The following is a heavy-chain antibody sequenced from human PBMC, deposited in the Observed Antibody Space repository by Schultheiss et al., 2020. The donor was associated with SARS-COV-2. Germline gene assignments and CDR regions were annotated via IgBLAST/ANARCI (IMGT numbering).Heavy chain of an antibody. CDR3: ARISGSYYVAAFDY. Sequence: GESLKISCKGSGYSFTSYWIGWVRQMPGKGLEWMGWINPNSGGTNYAQKFQGRVTMTRDTSISTAYMELSRLRSDDTAVYYCARISGSYYVAAFDYWGQGTLVTVSS. J-gene: IGHJ4*02. V-gene: IGHV1-2*02. CDR2: INPNSGGT. CDR1: GYSFTSYW. D-gene: IGHD1-26*01.